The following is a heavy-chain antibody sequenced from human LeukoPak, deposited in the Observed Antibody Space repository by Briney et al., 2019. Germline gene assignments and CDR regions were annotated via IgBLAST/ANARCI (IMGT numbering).Heavy chain of an antibody. CDR3: AREEVVVVPAANNWFDP. D-gene: IGHD2-2*01. CDR2: IKQDGSEK. Sequence: PGGSLRLSCAASGFTFSSYWMSWVRQAPGKGLEWVANIKQDGSEKYYVDSVKGRFTISRDNAKNSLYLQMNSLRAEDTAVYYCAREEVVVVPAANNWFDPWGQGTLVTVSS. CDR1: GFTFSSYW. J-gene: IGHJ5*02. V-gene: IGHV3-7*01.